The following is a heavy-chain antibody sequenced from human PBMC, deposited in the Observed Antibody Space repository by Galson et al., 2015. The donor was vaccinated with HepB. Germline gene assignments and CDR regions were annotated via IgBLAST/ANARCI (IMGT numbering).Heavy chain of an antibody. Sequence: ETLSLTCNVSGGSISRSSYYWGWIRQPPGKGLEWIGSIYYSGSTYYNPSLKSRVTISVDTSKNQFSLKLSSVTAADTAVYYCARQGYYGSGSSSTDYWGQGTLVTVSS. V-gene: IGHV4-39*01. CDR3: ARQGYYGSGSSSTDY. D-gene: IGHD3-10*01. CDR2: IYYSGST. J-gene: IGHJ4*02. CDR1: GGSISRSSYY.